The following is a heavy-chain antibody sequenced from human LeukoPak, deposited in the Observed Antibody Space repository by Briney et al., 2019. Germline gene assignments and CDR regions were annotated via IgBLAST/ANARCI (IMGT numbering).Heavy chain of an antibody. CDR2: IDPNSGNT. V-gene: IGHV1-2*03. Sequence: LGASVKVSCKASGYTFTGFYIHWVRQAPGQGLELMGWIDPNSGNTNYAQKFQGRVTMTRDTSITTAFMELSRLRSDDTVVYYCARGLSLTGTTYGDALDIWGQGTMVTVSS. CDR3: ARGLSLTGTTYGDALDI. CDR1: GYTFTGFY. D-gene: IGHD1-14*01. J-gene: IGHJ3*02.